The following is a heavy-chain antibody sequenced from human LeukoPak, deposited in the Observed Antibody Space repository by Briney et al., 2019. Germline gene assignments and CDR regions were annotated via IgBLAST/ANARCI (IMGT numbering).Heavy chain of an antibody. CDR3: ARDQYYDFWSGYRFDP. J-gene: IGHJ5*02. Sequence: GGSLRPSCAASGFTFSSYWMSWVRQAPGKGLEWVANIKQDGSEKYYVDSVKGRFTISRDNAKNSLYLQMNSLRAEDTAVYYCARDQYYDFWSGYRFDPWGQGTLVTVSS. CDR1: GFTFSSYW. V-gene: IGHV3-7*01. D-gene: IGHD3-3*01. CDR2: IKQDGSEK.